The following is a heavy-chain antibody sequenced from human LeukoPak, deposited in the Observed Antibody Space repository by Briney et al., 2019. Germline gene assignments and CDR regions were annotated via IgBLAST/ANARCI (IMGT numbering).Heavy chain of an antibody. V-gene: IGHV3-15*01. J-gene: IGHJ4*02. D-gene: IGHD3-10*01. Sequence: PGGSLRLSCAASGFTFRNAWMSWVRQAPGKGLEWVGRTKSKTDGGTTDYAAPVKGRFTISRDDSKNSLYLQMNSLKTEDTAVYYCTRIFYYGTRGYYPDYRGQGTLVTVSS. CDR3: TRIFYYGTRGYYPDY. CDR2: TKSKTDGGTT. CDR1: GFTFRNAW.